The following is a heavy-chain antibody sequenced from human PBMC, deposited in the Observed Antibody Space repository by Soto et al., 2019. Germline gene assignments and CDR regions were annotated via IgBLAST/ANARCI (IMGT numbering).Heavy chain of an antibody. V-gene: IGHV3-23*01. CDR3: AISTGGFGGLFVVPSDY. D-gene: IGHD3-16*01. CDR2: INSGGTVA. CDR1: GFTYESYA. Sequence: EVQLLESGGGLVQPGGSLRLSCAASGFTYESYAMSWVRQAPGKGLEWVSGINSGGTVAHYADSVKGRFAISRDNSKNTLSLEMSSLRVDDTGLYYCAISTGGFGGLFVVPSDYWGQGTLVTVSS. J-gene: IGHJ4*02.